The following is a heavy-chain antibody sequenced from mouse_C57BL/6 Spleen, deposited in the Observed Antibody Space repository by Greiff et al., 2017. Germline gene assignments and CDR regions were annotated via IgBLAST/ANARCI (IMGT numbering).Heavy chain of an antibody. D-gene: IGHD1-1*01. Sequence: DVMLVESGGGLVQSGRSLRLSCATSGFTFSDFYMEWVRQAPGKGLEWIAASRNKANDYTTEYSASVKGRFIVSRDTSQSILYLQMNALRAEDTAIYYCARDETTVVATGAMDYWGQGTSVTVSS. V-gene: IGHV7-1*01. CDR3: ARDETTVVATGAMDY. CDR2: SRNKANDYTT. CDR1: GFTFSDFY. J-gene: IGHJ4*01.